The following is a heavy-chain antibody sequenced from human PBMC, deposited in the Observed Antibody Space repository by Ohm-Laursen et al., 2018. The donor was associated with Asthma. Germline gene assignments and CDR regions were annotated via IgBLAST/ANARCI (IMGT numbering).Heavy chain of an antibody. Sequence: SLRLSCAASGFTFSSYGMHWVRQAPGKGLEWVAVISYDGSNKYYADSVKGRFTISRDNSKNTLYLQMNSLRAEDTAVYYCAMGLSDSSGYYPSWWGQGTLVTVSS. CDR3: AMGLSDSSGYYPSW. CDR2: ISYDGSNK. V-gene: IGHV3-30*03. D-gene: IGHD3-22*01. CDR1: GFTFSSYG. J-gene: IGHJ4*02.